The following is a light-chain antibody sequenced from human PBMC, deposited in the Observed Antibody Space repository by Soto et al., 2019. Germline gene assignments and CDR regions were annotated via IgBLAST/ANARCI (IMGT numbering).Light chain of an antibody. CDR3: QQYNNWPPWT. Sequence: IVMTQSPATLSVSPGESATLSCRASESINNNLAWYQRRPGQAPRLLIYCASIRATGIPARFSGSGSGTEFTLTISSPQSEDFAVYYCQQYNNWPPWTFGQGTKVEIK. CDR2: CAS. CDR1: ESINNN. J-gene: IGKJ1*01. V-gene: IGKV3-15*01.